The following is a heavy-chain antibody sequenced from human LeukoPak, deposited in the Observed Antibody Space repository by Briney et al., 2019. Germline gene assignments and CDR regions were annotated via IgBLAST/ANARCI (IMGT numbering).Heavy chain of an antibody. CDR2: IRFDGNDK. D-gene: IGHD3-10*01. CDR1: RFTFSRFT. CDR3: AKDLMRDRWFGES. J-gene: IGHJ1*01. Sequence: GGSLRLSCAASRFTFSRFTMNWVRQAPGPGLRWVAFIRFDGNDKFYAKSVKGRFTISRDTSRSTLYLQMNSLRLEDTAVYYCAKDLMRDRWFGESWGQGTLVTVSS. V-gene: IGHV3-30*02.